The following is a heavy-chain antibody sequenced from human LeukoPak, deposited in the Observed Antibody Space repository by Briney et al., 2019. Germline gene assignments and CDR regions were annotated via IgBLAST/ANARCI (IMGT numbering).Heavy chain of an antibody. CDR2: IIPILGTA. J-gene: IGHJ4*02. V-gene: IGHV1-69*05. CDR1: GGTFSSYA. D-gene: IGHD5-12*01. CDR3: ARVLNAYDPYFDY. Sequence: ASVKVSCKASGGTFSSYAISWVRQAPGQGLEWMGGIIPILGTANYAQKFQGRVTITTDESTSTAYMELSSLRSEDTAVYYCARVLNAYDPYFDYWGQGTLVTVSS.